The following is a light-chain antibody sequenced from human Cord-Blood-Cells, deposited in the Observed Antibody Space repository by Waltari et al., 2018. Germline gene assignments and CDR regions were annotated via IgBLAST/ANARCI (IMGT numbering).Light chain of an antibody. Sequence: DIQMTQSRSSLSASVGDRLTITCQASQDISNYLNWYQQKPGKAPKLLIYDASNLETGVPSRFSGSGSGTDFTFTISSLQPEDIATYYCQQYDNLPYSFGQGTKLEIK. CDR1: QDISNY. CDR3: QQYDNLPYS. J-gene: IGKJ2*03. CDR2: DAS. V-gene: IGKV1-33*01.